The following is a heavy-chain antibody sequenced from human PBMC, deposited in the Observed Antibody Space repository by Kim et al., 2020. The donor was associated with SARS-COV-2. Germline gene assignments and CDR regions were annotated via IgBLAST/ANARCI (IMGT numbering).Heavy chain of an antibody. J-gene: IGHJ6*02. Sequence: GGSLRLSCAASGFTFSSYAMHWVRQAPGKGLEWVAVIWYDGSNKYYADSVKGRFTISRDNSKNTLYLQMNSLRAEDTAVYYCAKDLLEPPGWLDVWGQGTTVTVSS. CDR1: GFTFSSYA. CDR3: AKDLLEPPGWLDV. D-gene: IGHD1-1*01. V-gene: IGHV3-33*06. CDR2: IWYDGSNK.